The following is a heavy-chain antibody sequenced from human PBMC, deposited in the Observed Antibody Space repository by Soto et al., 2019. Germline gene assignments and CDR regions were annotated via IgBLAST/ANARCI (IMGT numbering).Heavy chain of an antibody. D-gene: IGHD1-26*01. J-gene: IGHJ4*02. Sequence: ETLSLTCTVSGASISGFYWSWIRQSPGKGLEWIGYISYSGNTYYSPSLKSRVIMSLDTSKNQITLKVASATAADTAVYFCARGVGSSPPRYWGQGTLVTVSS. CDR2: ISYSGNT. CDR3: ARGVGSSPPRY. CDR1: GASISGFY. V-gene: IGHV4-59*01.